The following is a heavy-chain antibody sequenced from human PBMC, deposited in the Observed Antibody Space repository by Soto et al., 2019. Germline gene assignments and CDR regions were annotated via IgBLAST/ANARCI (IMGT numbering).Heavy chain of an antibody. J-gene: IGHJ4*02. CDR2: ISYDGSNK. V-gene: IGHV3-30*18. D-gene: IGHD6-13*01. CDR3: AKDWVSAAAGTFDY. CDR1: GFTFSSYG. Sequence: QVQLVASGGGVVQPGRSLRLSCAASGFTFSSYGMHWVRQAPGKGLEWVAVISYDGSNKYYADSVKGRFTISRDNSKNTLYLQLNSLRAEDTAVYYCAKDWVSAAAGTFDYWGQGTLVTVSS.